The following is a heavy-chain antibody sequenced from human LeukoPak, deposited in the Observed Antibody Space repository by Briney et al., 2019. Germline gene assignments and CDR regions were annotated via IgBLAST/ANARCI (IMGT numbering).Heavy chain of an antibody. CDR2: ISSSSSTI. CDR3: ARDKYGGNSNAFDI. J-gene: IGHJ3*02. D-gene: IGHD4-23*01. Sequence: GGSLRLSCEASGFTLSSYSMNWVRQAPGKGLEWVSYISSSSSTIYYADSVKGRFTISRDNAKNSLYLQMNSLRDEDTAVYYCARDKYGGNSNAFDIWGRGTLVAVSS. CDR1: GFTLSSYS. V-gene: IGHV3-48*02.